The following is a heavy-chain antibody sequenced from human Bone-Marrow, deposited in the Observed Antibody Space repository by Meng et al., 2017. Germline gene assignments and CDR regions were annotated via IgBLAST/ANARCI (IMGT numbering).Heavy chain of an antibody. V-gene: IGHV3-53*01. D-gene: IGHD6-13*01. J-gene: IGHJ4*02. CDR2: IYGDGST. CDR3: AGRAMGAAAYDY. CDR1: GFTVSGKY. Sequence: VQLVDYGGGLLQPGKSLRISCSASGFTVSGKYMTWVTPAPGKRMEWVSIIYGDGSTLYADSVKGRFTISRHNSKTTVYLQLTRLRLEDKAVYYCAGRAMGAAAYDYWGQGTLVTVSS.